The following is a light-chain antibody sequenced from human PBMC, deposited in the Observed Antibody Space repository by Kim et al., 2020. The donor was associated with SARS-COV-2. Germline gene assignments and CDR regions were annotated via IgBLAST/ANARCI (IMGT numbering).Light chain of an antibody. V-gene: IGLV2-8*01. Sequence: QSALTQPPSASGSPGQSVTISCTGTSSDVGGYNYVSWYQQHPGKAPKVMIYEVSKRPSGVPDRFSGSKSGNTASLTVSGLQAEDEADYYCSSHAGSNKIFGGGTQLTVL. CDR1: SSDVGGYNY. J-gene: IGLJ2*01. CDR3: SSHAGSNKI. CDR2: EVS.